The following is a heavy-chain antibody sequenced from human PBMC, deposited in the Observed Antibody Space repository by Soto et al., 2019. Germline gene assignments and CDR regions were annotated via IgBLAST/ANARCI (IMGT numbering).Heavy chain of an antibody. CDR3: ATTDRHDVEY. V-gene: IGHV5-51*01. CDR1: GDTCVSYG. D-gene: IGHD1-1*01. Sequence: FLNISCSGAGDTCVSYGSSCVRQMPGKFLEWMCRIYPGDSYTTYSPSIQGQVTISADKSSTTVYLQWNTLKASDTAIYYCATTDRHDVEYWAQRPQVTVYS. CDR2: IYPGDSYT. J-gene: IGHJ4*02.